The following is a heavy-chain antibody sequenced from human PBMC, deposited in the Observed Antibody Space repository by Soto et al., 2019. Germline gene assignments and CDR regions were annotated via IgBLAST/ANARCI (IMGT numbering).Heavy chain of an antibody. Sequence: QVQLQESGPGLVKPSETLSLTCTVSGGSIKSYYWSWIRQPAGKGLEWIGRIYSGGSTNYNPSLKSRVTVAVDTSMNQFSLKLTSVTAADTAVYYCARGPGGFGDFSLDYWGQGTLVTVSS. CDR3: ARGPGGFGDFSLDY. D-gene: IGHD3-10*01. V-gene: IGHV4-4*07. CDR2: IYSGGST. CDR1: GGSIKSYY. J-gene: IGHJ4*02.